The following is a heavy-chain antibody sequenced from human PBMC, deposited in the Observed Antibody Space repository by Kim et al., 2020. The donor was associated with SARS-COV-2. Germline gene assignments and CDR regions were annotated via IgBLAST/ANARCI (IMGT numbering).Heavy chain of an antibody. Sequence: ASVKVSCKASGYTFSTYGISWVRQVAGRGLEWIGGISIYNDDTIYAPKYQGRLTFTTDRSSNLVYMELSSLNPDDSALYYCARGEAWFDTWSQGTLVSVS. CDR1: GYTFSTYG. V-gene: IGHV1-18*04. CDR2: ISIYNDDT. J-gene: IGHJ5*02. CDR3: ARGEAWFDT.